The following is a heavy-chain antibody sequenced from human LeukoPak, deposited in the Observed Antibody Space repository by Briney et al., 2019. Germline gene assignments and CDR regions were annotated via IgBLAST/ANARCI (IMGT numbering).Heavy chain of an antibody. CDR3: ARALSGSYSYYFDY. CDR2: IYSSGTT. V-gene: IGHV4-4*07. D-gene: IGHD1-26*01. J-gene: IGHJ4*02. Sequence: SETLSLICTVSGGSIRSYYWSWIRQPAGKGLEWIGHIYSSGTTNYNPSLKSRVTMSVDTSKNQFALKLTSVTAADTAVYYCARALSGSYSYYFDYWGQGTLVTVSS. CDR1: GGSIRSYY.